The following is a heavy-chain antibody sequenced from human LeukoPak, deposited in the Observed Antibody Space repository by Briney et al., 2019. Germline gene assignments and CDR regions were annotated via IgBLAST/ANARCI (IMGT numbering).Heavy chain of an antibody. CDR1: GGTFSSYA. D-gene: IGHD2-2*01. V-gene: IGHV1-69*06. CDR2: IIPIFGTA. Sequence: ASVKVSYKASGGTFSSYAISWVRQAPGQGLEWMGGIIPIFGTANYAQKFQGRVTITADKSTSTAYMELSSLRSEDTAVYYCARGPAAMGNPTDLFDPWGQGTLVTVSS. J-gene: IGHJ5*02. CDR3: ARGPAAMGNPTDLFDP.